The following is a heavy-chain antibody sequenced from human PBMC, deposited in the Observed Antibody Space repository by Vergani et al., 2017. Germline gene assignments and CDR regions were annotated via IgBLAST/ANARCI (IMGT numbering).Heavy chain of an antibody. CDR3: AKDPRLMVRGVTYYYYYYGMDV. D-gene: IGHD3-10*01. V-gene: IGHV3-9*01. J-gene: IGHJ6*02. Sequence: EVDLVESGGGLAQPGGSLRLSCEASGITFWKFGMHWVRQGPGKGLEWVSGISWNSGAVDYADSVRGRFTISRDNAKNSLYLQMNSLRIEDTAVYYCAKDPRLMVRGVTYYYYYYGMDVWGQGTTVTVSS. CDR1: GITFWKFG. CDR2: ISWNSGAV.